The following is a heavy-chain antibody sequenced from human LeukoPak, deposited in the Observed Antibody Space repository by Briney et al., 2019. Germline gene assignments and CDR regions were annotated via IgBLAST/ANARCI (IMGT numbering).Heavy chain of an antibody. V-gene: IGHV3-21*01. J-gene: IGHJ4*02. Sequence: GGSLRLSCAASGFTFSSYSMNWVRQAPGKGLEWVSSINSSSSYIYYADSVKGRFTISRDNAKNSLYLQMNTLRAEDTAVYYCARAITMVRGAFDYWGQGTLVTVSS. CDR2: INSSSSYI. D-gene: IGHD3-10*01. CDR3: ARAITMVRGAFDY. CDR1: GFTFSSYS.